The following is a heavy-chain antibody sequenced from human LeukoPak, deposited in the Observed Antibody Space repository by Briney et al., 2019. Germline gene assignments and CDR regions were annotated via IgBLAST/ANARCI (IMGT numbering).Heavy chain of an antibody. CDR3: ARDRVRAFDI. V-gene: IGHV3-53*01. CDR1: GFTVSSNY. Sequence: PGGSLRLSCAASGFTVSSNYMSWVRQAPGKGLQWVSIIDSGDTTYYADSVKGRFTISRDDSKNTLYLQMNSQRAEDTAVYYCARDRVRAFDIWGQGTMVTVSS. CDR2: IDSGDTT. J-gene: IGHJ3*02.